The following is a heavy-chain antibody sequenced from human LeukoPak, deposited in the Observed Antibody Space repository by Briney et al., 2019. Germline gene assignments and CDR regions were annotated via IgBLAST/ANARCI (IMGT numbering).Heavy chain of an antibody. V-gene: IGHV3-74*01. D-gene: IGHD3/OR15-3a*01. J-gene: IGHJ4*02. CDR3: ARGTGNYYGY. CDR1: GFTFSDYW. CDR2: TKSGGSST. Sequence: GGSLRLSCAASGFTFSDYWMHWVRQAPGKGLVWVSRTKSGGSSTSYADSVKGRFTITRDSAKNTLYLQMNSLRAEDTAVYYCARGTGNYYGYWGQGTLVTVSS.